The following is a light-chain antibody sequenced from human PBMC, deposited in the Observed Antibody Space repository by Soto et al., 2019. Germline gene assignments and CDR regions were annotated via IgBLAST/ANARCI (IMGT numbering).Light chain of an antibody. J-gene: IGKJ4*01. V-gene: IGKV3D-15*01. CDR1: QSVSSN. CDR3: QQYNSWPLT. CDR2: DIF. Sequence: IVLTQSPGTLSLSPGERATLSCRAGQSVSSNYLAWYQQKPGQAPRLVIYDIFTRATGVPTRISGSGSGTEFTLTISSLQSEDFAVYYCQQYNSWPLTFGGGTKVDIK.